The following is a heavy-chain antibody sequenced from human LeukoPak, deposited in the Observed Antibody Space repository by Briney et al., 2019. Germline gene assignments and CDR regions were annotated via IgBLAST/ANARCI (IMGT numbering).Heavy chain of an antibody. CDR1: GFTFSNYG. D-gene: IGHD3-22*01. CDR3: ARGAYYYED. CDR2: IASGGTVD. J-gene: IGHJ4*02. Sequence: GRSLRLSCAASGFTFSNYGMHWVRQAPGKGLEWVAVIASGGTVDYYADSVKGRFTISRDNAKNSLYLQMNSLRAEDTAVYYCARGAYYYEDWGQGTLVTVSS. V-gene: IGHV3-30*03.